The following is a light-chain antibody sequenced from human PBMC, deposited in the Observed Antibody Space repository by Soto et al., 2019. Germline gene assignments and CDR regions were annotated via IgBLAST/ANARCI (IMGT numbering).Light chain of an antibody. CDR3: QQYNNWFGT. J-gene: IGKJ1*01. CDR1: ESVGSN. Sequence: EVVMTQSPATLSVSPGERATLSCRASESVGSNLAWYQVKPGQAPTVLIYGASTRATGIPARCSGSGSWTEFTLTISSLQSDEYALYYCQQYNNWFGTFGQGTKVYIK. CDR2: GAS. V-gene: IGKV3-15*01.